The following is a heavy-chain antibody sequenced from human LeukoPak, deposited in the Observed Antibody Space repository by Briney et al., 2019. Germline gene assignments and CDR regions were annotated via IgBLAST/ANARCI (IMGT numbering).Heavy chain of an antibody. CDR1: GYSFTDYY. CDR3: ARDRGYSGYDR. J-gene: IGHJ5*02. D-gene: IGHD5-12*01. CDR2: FDPEDGET. V-gene: IGHV1-24*01. Sequence: EASVKVSCKASGYSFTDYYMHWVRQAPGQGLEWMGGFDPEDGETIYAQKFQGRVTMTEDTSTDTAYMELSSLRSEDTAVYYCARDRGYSGYDRWGQGTLVTVSS.